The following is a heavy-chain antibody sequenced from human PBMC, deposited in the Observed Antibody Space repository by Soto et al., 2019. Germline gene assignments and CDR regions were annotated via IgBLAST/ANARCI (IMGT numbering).Heavy chain of an antibody. CDR3: AIDDGGSGWSNDY. V-gene: IGHV3-21*01. D-gene: IGHD6-19*01. CDR1: GFTFSSYS. J-gene: IGHJ4*02. CDR2: ISSRSIYI. Sequence: EAQLVESGGGLVKPGGSLSLSCAASGFTFSSYSMNWVRQAPGKGLEWVSSISSRSIYIYYADSVKGRLTISRDNAKNALYLQMNSLRAEDTAVYYCAIDDGGSGWSNDYWGQGTLVTVSS.